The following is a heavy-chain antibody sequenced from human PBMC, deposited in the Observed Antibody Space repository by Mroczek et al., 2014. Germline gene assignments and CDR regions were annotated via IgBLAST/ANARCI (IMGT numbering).Heavy chain of an antibody. D-gene: IGHD3-3*01. CDR2: ISGSGGST. CDR3: ASLPIVLRLYPPXTRRADGPVHRLRRGVATSPDP. Sequence: VQLQQSGGGLVQPGGSLRLSCAASGFTFSSYAMSWVRQAPGKGLEWVSAISGSGGSTYYADSVKGRFTISRDNSKNTLYLQMNSLRAEDTAVYYCASLPIVLRLYPPXTRRADGPVHRLRRGVATSPDP. V-gene: IGHV3-23*01. CDR1: GFTFSSYA. J-gene: IGHJ5*02.